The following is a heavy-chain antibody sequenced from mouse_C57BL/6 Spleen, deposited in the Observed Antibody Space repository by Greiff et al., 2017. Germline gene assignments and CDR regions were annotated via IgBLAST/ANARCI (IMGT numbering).Heavy chain of an antibody. Sequence: QVQLNQSGAELVKPGASVKISCKASGYAFSSYWMNWVKQRPGKGLEWIGQIYPGDGDTNYNGKFKGKATLTADKSSSTAYMQLSSLTSEDSAVYFCARGDGNYYAMDYWGQGTSVTVSS. J-gene: IGHJ4*01. D-gene: IGHD2-1*01. V-gene: IGHV1-80*01. CDR2: IYPGDGDT. CDR1: GYAFSSYW. CDR3: ARGDGNYYAMDY.